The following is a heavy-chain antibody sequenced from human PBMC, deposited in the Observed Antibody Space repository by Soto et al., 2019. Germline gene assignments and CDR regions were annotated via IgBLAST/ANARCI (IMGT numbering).Heavy chain of an antibody. CDR1: GFTFSSYS. D-gene: IGHD5-12*01. CDR2: ISSSSSYI. CDR3: ARKIDSGYDQNQDAFDI. V-gene: IGHV3-21*01. Sequence: EVQLVESGGGLVKPGGSLRLSCAASGFTFSSYSMNWVRQAPGKGLEWVSSISSSSSYIYYADSVKGRFTISRDNAKNSLYLKMNSLRAEDTAVYYCARKIDSGYDQNQDAFDIWGQGTMVTVSS. J-gene: IGHJ3*02.